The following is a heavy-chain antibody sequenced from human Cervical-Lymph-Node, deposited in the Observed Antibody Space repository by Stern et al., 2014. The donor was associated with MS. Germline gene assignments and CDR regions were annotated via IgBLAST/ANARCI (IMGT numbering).Heavy chain of an antibody. Sequence: EVQLVESGGGLVQPGGSLRLSCAASGFTFSSYAMSWVRQAPGKGLEWVSAISGSGGSTYYGASVKGRFPISTDNSKNTFALEMDSLRAEDKAVYYCAKSPGTSLSDYWGQGTLVTVSS. CDR2: ISGSGGST. CDR3: AKSPGTSLSDY. J-gene: IGHJ4*02. V-gene: IGHV3-23*04. D-gene: IGHD4-17*01. CDR1: GFTFSSYA.